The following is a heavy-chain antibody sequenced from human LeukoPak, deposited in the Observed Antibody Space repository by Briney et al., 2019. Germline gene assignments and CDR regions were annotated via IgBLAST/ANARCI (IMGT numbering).Heavy chain of an antibody. J-gene: IGHJ6*03. CDR2: ICYGGSNK. D-gene: IGHD2-21*02. CDR3: ARDRGMGDWDYHYMDV. CDR1: GFTFSSYG. Sequence: PGGSLRLSCAASGFTFSSYGMHWVRQAPGKGLEWVAAICYGGSNKYYADSVKGRFTISRDNSKNTLYLQMNSLRAEDTAVYYCARDRGMGDWDYHYMDVWGKGTTVTVSS. V-gene: IGHV3-33*01.